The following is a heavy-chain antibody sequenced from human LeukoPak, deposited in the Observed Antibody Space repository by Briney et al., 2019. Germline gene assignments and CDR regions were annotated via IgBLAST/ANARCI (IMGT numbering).Heavy chain of an antibody. CDR1: GFTFSSYW. CDR2: INSDGSST. Sequence: GGSPRLSCAASGFTFSSYWMHWVRQAPGKGLVWVSRINSDGSSTSYADSVKGRFTISRDNAKNTLYLQMNSLRAEDTAVYYCARDVAVAGGEFDHWGQGTLVTVSS. V-gene: IGHV3-74*01. CDR3: ARDVAVAGGEFDH. D-gene: IGHD6-19*01. J-gene: IGHJ4*02.